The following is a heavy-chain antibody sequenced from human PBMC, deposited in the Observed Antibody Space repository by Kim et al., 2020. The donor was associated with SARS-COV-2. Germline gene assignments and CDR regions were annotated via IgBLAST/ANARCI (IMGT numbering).Heavy chain of an antibody. D-gene: IGHD2-15*01. CDR2: INAGNGNT. Sequence: ASVKVSCKASGYTFTSYAMHWVRQAPGQRLEWMGWINAGNGNTKYSQKFQGRVTITRDTSASTAYMELSSLRSEDTAVYYCAREKQPVVVVAARYWGQGTLVTVSS. V-gene: IGHV1-3*01. CDR1: GYTFTSYA. CDR3: AREKQPVVVVAARY. J-gene: IGHJ4*02.